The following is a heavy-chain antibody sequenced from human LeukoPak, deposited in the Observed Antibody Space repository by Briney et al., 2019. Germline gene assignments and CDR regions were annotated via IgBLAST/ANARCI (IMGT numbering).Heavy chain of an antibody. V-gene: IGHV4-39*01. D-gene: IGHD4-17*01. CDR3: ARLTASFTTVTARNPTDY. Sequence: SETLSLTCTVSGGSISSSSYYWGWIRQPPGKGLEWIGSIYYSGSTYYNPSLKSRVTISVDTSKSQFSLKLGSVTAADTAVYYCARLTASFTTVTARNPTDYWGQGTLVTVSS. J-gene: IGHJ4*02. CDR2: IYYSGST. CDR1: GGSISSSSYY.